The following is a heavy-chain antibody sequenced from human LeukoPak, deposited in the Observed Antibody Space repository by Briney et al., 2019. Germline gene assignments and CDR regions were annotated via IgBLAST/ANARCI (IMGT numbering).Heavy chain of an antibody. CDR2: IYHSGST. D-gene: IGHD3-22*01. V-gene: IGHV4-38-2*02. Sequence: SETLSLTCTVSGYSISSGYYWGWIRQPPGKGLEWIGSIYHSGSTYYNPSLKSRVTISVDTSKNQFSLKLSSVTAADTAVYYCACQGVTMTNYWGQGTLVTVSS. CDR1: GYSISSGYY. CDR3: ACQGVTMTNY. J-gene: IGHJ4*02.